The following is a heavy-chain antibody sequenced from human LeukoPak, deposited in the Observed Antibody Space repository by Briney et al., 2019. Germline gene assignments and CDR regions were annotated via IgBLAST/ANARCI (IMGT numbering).Heavy chain of an antibody. Sequence: ASVKVSCKASGYTFGTHWMHWVRQAPGQGLEWMGIINPSGDFRSYAQKFKGRVTVTRDMSTRTVYMELSDLRPDDTAVYYCARDFSGEWEQVTGWWLDPWGQGTLVTVSS. D-gene: IGHD3-16*01. CDR3: ARDFSGEWEQVTGWWLDP. V-gene: IGHV1-46*01. J-gene: IGHJ5*02. CDR1: GYTFGTHW. CDR2: INPSGDFR.